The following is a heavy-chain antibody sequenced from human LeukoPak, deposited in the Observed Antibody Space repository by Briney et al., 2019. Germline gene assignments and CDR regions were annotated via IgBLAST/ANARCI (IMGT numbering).Heavy chain of an antibody. CDR1: GFTFSSYA. CDR3: AKWKYSNSGIDDY. Sequence: GGSLRLSCAVPGFTFSSYAMSWVRQVPGKGLEWVSVISGSGDNTYYADSVKGRFTISRDNSKNMLYLQMNSLRAEDTAVYYCAKWKYSNSGIDDYWGQGTLVTVSS. D-gene: IGHD6-6*01. V-gene: IGHV3-23*01. J-gene: IGHJ4*02. CDR2: ISGSGDNT.